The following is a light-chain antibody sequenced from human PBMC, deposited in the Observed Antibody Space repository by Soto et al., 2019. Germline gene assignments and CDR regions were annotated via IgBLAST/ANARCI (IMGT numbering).Light chain of an antibody. V-gene: IGKV3-15*01. CDR3: QQYNDWPPFT. CDR2: DAS. Sequence: EILMTQSPATLSVSPGERATLSCRASQSVSNKLAWYQQKPGQAPRLLIYDASTRATGVTPRFSGSGSGTEFTLTISSLQSEDFAVYYCQQYNDWPPFTLGPGTKVDIK. J-gene: IGKJ3*01. CDR1: QSVSNK.